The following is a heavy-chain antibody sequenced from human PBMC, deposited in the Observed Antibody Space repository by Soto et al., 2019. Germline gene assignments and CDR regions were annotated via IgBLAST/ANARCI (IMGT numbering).Heavy chain of an antibody. J-gene: IGHJ6*02. CDR3: ATDYGAMVTGHYYYGMDV. CDR2: FDPEDGET. V-gene: IGHV1-24*01. Sequence: ASVKVSCKVSGYTLTELSMHWVRQAPGKGLEWMGGFDPEDGETIYAQKFQGRVTMTEDTATDTAYMELSSLRSEDTAVYYCATDYGAMVTGHYYYGMDVWGQGTTVTVSS. D-gene: IGHD5-18*01. CDR1: GYTLTELS.